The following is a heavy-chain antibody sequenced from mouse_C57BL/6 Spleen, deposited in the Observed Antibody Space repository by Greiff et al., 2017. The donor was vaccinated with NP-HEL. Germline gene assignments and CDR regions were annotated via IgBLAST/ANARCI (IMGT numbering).Heavy chain of an antibody. V-gene: IGHV1-59*01. Sequence: VQLQQPGAELVRPGTSVKLSCKASGYTFTSYWMHWVKQRPGQGLEWIGVIDPSDSYTTYNQKFKGKATLTVDTSSSTAYMQLSSLTSEDSAVYYCARKDYYGSFDYWGQGTTLTVSS. D-gene: IGHD1-1*01. CDR1: GYTFTSYW. CDR2: IDPSDSYT. J-gene: IGHJ2*01. CDR3: ARKDYYGSFDY.